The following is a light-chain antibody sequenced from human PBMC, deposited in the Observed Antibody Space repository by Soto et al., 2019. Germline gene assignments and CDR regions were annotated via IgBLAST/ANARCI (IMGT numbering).Light chain of an antibody. CDR2: GTN. J-gene: IGLJ1*01. V-gene: IGLV1-40*01. Sequence: QSVLTQPPSVSGAPGQRVTISCTGSRSNIGAGYDVHWYQQLPGTAPKLLIYGTNNRPSGVPDRFSGSKSGMSASLAITGLQAADEANYYCAAWDDSLSGFYVFGTGTKLTVL. CDR3: AAWDDSLSGFYV. CDR1: RSNIGAGYD.